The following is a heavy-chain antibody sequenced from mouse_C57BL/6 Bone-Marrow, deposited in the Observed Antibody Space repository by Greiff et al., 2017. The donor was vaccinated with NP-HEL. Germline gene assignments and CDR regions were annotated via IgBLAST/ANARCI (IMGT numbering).Heavy chain of an antibody. Sequence: QVQLQQSGAELARPGASVKLSCKASGYTFTSYGISWVKQRTGQGLEWIGEIYPRSGNTYYNEKFKGKATLTADKSSSTAYMELRSLTSEDSAVYFCARKVGPIYYGNWYFDVWGTGTTVTVSS. D-gene: IGHD2-1*01. CDR2: IYPRSGNT. CDR3: ARKVGPIYYGNWYFDV. CDR1: GYTFTSYG. J-gene: IGHJ1*03. V-gene: IGHV1-81*01.